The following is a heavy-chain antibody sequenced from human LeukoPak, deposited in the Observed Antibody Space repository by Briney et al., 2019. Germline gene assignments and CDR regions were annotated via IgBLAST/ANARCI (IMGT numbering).Heavy chain of an antibody. J-gene: IGHJ4*02. Sequence: SETLSLTCAAYGGSFSGYYWSWIRQPPGKGLEWIGEINHSGSTNYNPSLKSRVTISVDTSKNQFSLNLSSVTAADTAVYYCARGGVTPYFDYWGQGTLVTVSS. CDR2: INHSGST. D-gene: IGHD2-21*02. CDR3: ARGGVTPYFDY. CDR1: GGSFSGYY. V-gene: IGHV4-34*01.